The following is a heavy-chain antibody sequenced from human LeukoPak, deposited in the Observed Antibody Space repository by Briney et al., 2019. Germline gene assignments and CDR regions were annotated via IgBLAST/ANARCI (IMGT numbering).Heavy chain of an antibody. V-gene: IGHV4-31*03. Sequence: SETLSLACTVSGGSISSGGYYWSRIRQHPGKGLEWIGYIYYSGSTYYNPSLKSRVTISVDTSKNQFSLKLSSVTAADTAVYYCARLPRDYGIHFDYWGQGTLVTVSS. CDR1: GGSISSGGYY. CDR3: ARLPRDYGIHFDY. CDR2: IYYSGST. J-gene: IGHJ4*02. D-gene: IGHD4-17*01.